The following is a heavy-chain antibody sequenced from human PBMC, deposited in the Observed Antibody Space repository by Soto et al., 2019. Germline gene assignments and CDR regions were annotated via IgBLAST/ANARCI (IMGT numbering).Heavy chain of an antibody. CDR1: GFTFSSYA. Sequence: VQLVESGGGVVQPGRSLRLSCAASGFTFSSYAMHWVRQAPGKGLEWVSGISAGGATTYYADSLKGRFTISRDNSKNTLYLQMNSLRVEDTAVYYCAKDDYSNYPPGMDVWGQGTTVTVSS. V-gene: IGHV3-23*04. J-gene: IGHJ6*02. CDR3: AKDDYSNYPPGMDV. D-gene: IGHD4-4*01. CDR2: ISAGGATT.